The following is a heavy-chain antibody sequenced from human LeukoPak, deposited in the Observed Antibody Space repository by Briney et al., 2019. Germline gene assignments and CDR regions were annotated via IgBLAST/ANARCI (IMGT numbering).Heavy chain of an antibody. D-gene: IGHD3-10*01. CDR1: EFTFSNYA. Sequence: GSLRLSCAASEFTFSNYAMNWVRQAPGKGLEWIGEINHSGSTNYNPSLKSRVTISVDTSKNQFSLKLSSVTAADTAVYYCARGGEYGSGSYYKYWGQGTLVTVSS. CDR2: INHSGST. V-gene: IGHV4-34*01. J-gene: IGHJ4*02. CDR3: ARGGEYGSGSYYKY.